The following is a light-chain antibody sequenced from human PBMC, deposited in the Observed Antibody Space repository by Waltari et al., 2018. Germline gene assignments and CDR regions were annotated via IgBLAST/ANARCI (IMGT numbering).Light chain of an antibody. CDR2: DVV. CDR1: RTDIGGHTY. V-gene: IGLV2-14*01. J-gene: IGLJ2*01. Sequence: SALTQPASVSGSPGQTTTISCTATRTDIGGHTYVSWYQQHPGKAPKRMIYDVVKRPSGVSNRFSGSKSGNTASLTISGLQAEDDAIYYCSSYASSKFGGGTKLTVL. CDR3: SSYASSK.